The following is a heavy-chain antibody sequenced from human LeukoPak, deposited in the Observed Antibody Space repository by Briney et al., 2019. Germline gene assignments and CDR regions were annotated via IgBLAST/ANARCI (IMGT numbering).Heavy chain of an antibody. J-gene: IGHJ5*02. D-gene: IGHD4-17*01. CDR1: GYTFTSHG. Sequence: GASVKISCQASGYTFTSHGISWVRQAPGQRLEWMGWISAYNGNTNYAQKLQGRVTMTTDTSTSTAYMELRSLRSDDTAVYYCARAYGDYRTGWFDPWGQGTLVTVSS. V-gene: IGHV1-18*01. CDR3: ARAYGDYRTGWFDP. CDR2: ISAYNGNT.